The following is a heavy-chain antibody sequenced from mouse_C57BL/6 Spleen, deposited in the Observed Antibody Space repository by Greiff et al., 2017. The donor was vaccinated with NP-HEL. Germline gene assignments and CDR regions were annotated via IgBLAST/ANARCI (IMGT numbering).Heavy chain of an antibody. CDR3: STGRGGYFDY. J-gene: IGHJ2*01. Sequence: EVKVVESGGGLVQPGGSMKLSCAASGFTFSDAWMDWVRQSPEKGLEWVAEIRNKANNHATYYAESVKGRFTISRDDSKSSVYLQMDSLRAEDTGIYYCSTGRGGYFDYWGQGTTLTVSS. CDR1: GFTFSDAW. CDR2: IRNKANNHAT. V-gene: IGHV6-6*01.